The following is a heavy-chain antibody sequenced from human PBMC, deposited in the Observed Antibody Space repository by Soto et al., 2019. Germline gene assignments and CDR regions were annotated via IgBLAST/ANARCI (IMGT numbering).Heavy chain of an antibody. CDR1: GYTFTSYA. CDR2: INAGNGNT. CDR3: ARRSAYCGADCYLY. V-gene: IGHV1-3*01. D-gene: IGHD2-21*02. Sequence: ASVKVSCKASGYTFTSYAMHWVRQAPGQRLEWMGWINAGNGNTKYSQKLQGRVTFTKDTSASTAYMELSSLRSEDTAVYYCARRSAYCGADCYLYWGQGTPVTVSS. J-gene: IGHJ4*02.